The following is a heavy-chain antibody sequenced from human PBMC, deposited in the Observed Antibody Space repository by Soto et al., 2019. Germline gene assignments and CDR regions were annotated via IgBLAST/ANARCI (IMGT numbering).Heavy chain of an antibody. CDR2: IYYSGST. J-gene: IGHJ6*03. V-gene: IGHV4-61*01. D-gene: IGHD3-16*02. CDR1: GGSVSSGSYY. Sequence: SETLSLTCTVSGGSVSSGSYYWSWIRQPPGKGLEWIGYIYYSGSTNYNPSLKSRVTISVDTSKNQFSLKLSSVTAADTAVYYCARDKGGGDYIWGSYRDKNYYYMDVWGKGTTVTVSS. CDR3: ARDKGGGDYIWGSYRDKNYYYMDV.